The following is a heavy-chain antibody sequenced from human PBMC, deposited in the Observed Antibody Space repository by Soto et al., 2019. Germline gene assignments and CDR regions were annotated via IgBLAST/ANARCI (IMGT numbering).Heavy chain of an antibody. CDR2: ISAYNGNT. J-gene: IGHJ6*02. V-gene: IGHV1-18*01. D-gene: IGHD3-9*01. CDR3: ARDRVGNYDILTGYYTYYYYGMDV. CDR1: GYTFTSYV. Sequence: AAVKVSCKASGYTFTSYVISWVLQAPGQGLEWMGWISAYNGNTNYAQKLQGRVTMTTDTSTSTAYMELRSLRSDDTAVYYCARDRVGNYDILTGYYTYYYYGMDVWGQGTTVTVS.